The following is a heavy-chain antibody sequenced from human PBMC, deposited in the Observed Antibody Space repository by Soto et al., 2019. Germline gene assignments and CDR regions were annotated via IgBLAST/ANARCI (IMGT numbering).Heavy chain of an antibody. CDR3: AKDTVPVATPWFDP. Sequence: EVQLLESGGGLVQPGGSLRLSCAASGFTFSNYPMTWARKAQGKGLEWVSTFSGSGGSTYYAEPVKGRFTISRDNSKNTLYLQMNSLRDEDTAVYYCAKDTVPVATPWFDPWGQGTLVTVSS. J-gene: IGHJ5*02. D-gene: IGHD2-2*01. CDR2: FSGSGGST. CDR1: GFTFSNYP. V-gene: IGHV3-23*01.